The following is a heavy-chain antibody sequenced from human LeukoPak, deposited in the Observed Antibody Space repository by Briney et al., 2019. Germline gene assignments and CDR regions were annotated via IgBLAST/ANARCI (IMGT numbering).Heavy chain of an antibody. CDR2: IYYSGST. CDR1: GGSISSGDYY. CDR3: AREVRGVIITTYYYYGMDV. Sequence: PSQTLSLTCTVSGGSISSGDYYWSWIRQPPGKGLEWNGYIYYSGSTYYNPSLKSRVTISVDTSKNQFSLKLSSVTAADTAVYYCAREVRGVIITTYYYYGMDVWGQGTTVTVSS. D-gene: IGHD3-10*01. V-gene: IGHV4-30-4*01. J-gene: IGHJ6*02.